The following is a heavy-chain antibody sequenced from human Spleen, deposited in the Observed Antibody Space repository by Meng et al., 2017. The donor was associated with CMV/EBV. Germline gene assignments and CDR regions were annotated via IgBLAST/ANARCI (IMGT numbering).Heavy chain of an antibody. J-gene: IGHJ5*02. Sequence: ASGGVFSSYTISWGRKAPGQGVEWMGRIITIHGIANDAQKFQGRVTITADKSTSTAYMELSNMRSEDRAVYYCARMGQMEWAPWFDPWGQGTLVTVSS. CDR2: IITIHGIA. D-gene: IGHD1-1*01. V-gene: IGHV1-69*02. CDR1: GGVFSSYT. CDR3: ARMGQMEWAPWFDP.